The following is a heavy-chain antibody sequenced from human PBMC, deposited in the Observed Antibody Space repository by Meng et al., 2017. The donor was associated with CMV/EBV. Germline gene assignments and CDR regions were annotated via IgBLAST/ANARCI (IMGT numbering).Heavy chain of an antibody. D-gene: IGHD6-19*01. CDR3: ARDRVAVAGNHWFDP. J-gene: IGHJ5*02. CDR1: GYTFTSYG. Sequence: QVQLVQSGAGVKEPGASVKVSCKASGYTFTSYGISWVRQAPGQGLEWMGWISAYNGNTNYAQKLQGRVTMTTDTSTSTAYMELWSLRSDDTAVYYCARDRVAVAGNHWFDPWGQGTLVTVSS. CDR2: ISAYNGNT. V-gene: IGHV1-18*01.